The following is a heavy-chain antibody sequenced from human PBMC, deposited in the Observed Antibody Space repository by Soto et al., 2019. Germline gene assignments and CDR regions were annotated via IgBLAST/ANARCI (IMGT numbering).Heavy chain of an antibody. CDR1: GGSVSSGRYY. V-gene: IGHV4-61*01. D-gene: IGHD3-10*01. CDR2: IYYSGST. Sequence: LSLTCTVSGGSVSSGRYYWSWIRQPPGKGLEWIGYIYYSGSTNYNPSLKSRVTISVDTSKNQFSLKLSSVTAADTAVYYCARDPSGGVGHKGLDYWGQGTLVTVSS. J-gene: IGHJ4*02. CDR3: ARDPSGGVGHKGLDY.